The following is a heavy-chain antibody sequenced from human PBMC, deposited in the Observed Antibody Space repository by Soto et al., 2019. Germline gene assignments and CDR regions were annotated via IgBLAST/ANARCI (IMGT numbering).Heavy chain of an antibody. CDR1: GYTFTSYG. CDR2: ISAYNGNT. Sequence: ASVKVSCKASGYTFTSYGITGVRQAPGQGLEWMGWISAYNGNTNYAQKLQGRVTMTTDTSTSTAYMELRSLRSDDTAVYYCARNYFDRSGYYAPDYWGQGTLVTVSS. V-gene: IGHV1-18*01. J-gene: IGHJ4*02. CDR3: ARNYFDRSGYYAPDY. D-gene: IGHD3-22*01.